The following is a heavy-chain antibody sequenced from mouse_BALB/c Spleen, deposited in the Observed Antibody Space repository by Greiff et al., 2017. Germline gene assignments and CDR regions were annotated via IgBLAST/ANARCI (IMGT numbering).Heavy chain of an antibody. V-gene: IGHV5-4*02. Sequence: DVKLVESGGGLVKPGGSLKLSCAASGFTFSDYYMYWVRQTPEKRLEWVATISDGGSYTYYPDSVKGRFTISRDNAKNNLYLQMSSLKSEDTAMYYCAREGYGNYVAWFAYWGQGTLVTVSA. CDR3: AREGYGNYVAWFAY. CDR1: GFTFSDYY. CDR2: ISDGGSYT. J-gene: IGHJ3*01. D-gene: IGHD2-1*01.